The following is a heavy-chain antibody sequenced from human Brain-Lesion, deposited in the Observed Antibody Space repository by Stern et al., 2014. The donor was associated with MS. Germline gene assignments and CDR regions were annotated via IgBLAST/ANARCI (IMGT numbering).Heavy chain of an antibody. D-gene: IGHD3-22*01. CDR2: INPKSGGT. J-gene: IGHJ4*02. Sequence: VQLEESGAEVKKPGASVKVSCKASGYTFTGYYIHWVRQAPGQGLEWMGWINPKSGGTNYGQKFQGEVTMTRDTSINTAYMALSRLRSDDTAVYYCATYYYDATGYNDFWGQGTLVTVSS. V-gene: IGHV1-2*02. CDR1: GYTFTGYY. CDR3: ATYYYDATGYNDF.